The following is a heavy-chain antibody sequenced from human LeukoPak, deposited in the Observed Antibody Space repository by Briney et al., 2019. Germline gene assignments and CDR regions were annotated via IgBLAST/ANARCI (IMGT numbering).Heavy chain of an antibody. Sequence: GGSLRLSCAASGFTFSSYSMNWVRQAPGKGLEWVSSISSSSSYIYYADSVRGRFTISRDNAKNSLYLQMNSLRAEDTAVYYCAKEVGESDYYYDSSGYEVYYFDYWGQGTLVTVSS. CDR1: GFTFSSYS. CDR2: ISSSSSYI. J-gene: IGHJ4*02. D-gene: IGHD3-22*01. V-gene: IGHV3-21*04. CDR3: AKEVGESDYYYDSSGYEVYYFDY.